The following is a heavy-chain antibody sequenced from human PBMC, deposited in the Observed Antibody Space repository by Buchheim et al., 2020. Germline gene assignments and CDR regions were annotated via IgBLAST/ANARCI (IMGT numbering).Heavy chain of an antibody. Sequence: QLQLQESGSGLVKPSQTLSLTCAVSGGSISSGGYSWSWIRQTPGKGLQWIGYIHHSGSTFYNPSLKRRVTISVDGSKYQFSLRLDSVTAADTAFYYCARGLASAGFDSWGQGIL. D-gene: IGHD2-2*01. V-gene: IGHV4-30-2*01. J-gene: IGHJ5*01. CDR3: ARGLASAGFDS. CDR2: IHHSGST. CDR1: GGSISSGGYS.